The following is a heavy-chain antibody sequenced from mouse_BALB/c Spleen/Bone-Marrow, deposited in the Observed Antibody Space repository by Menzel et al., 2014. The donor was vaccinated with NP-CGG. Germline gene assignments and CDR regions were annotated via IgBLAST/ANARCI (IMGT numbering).Heavy chain of an antibody. CDR2: IHPNSGNT. D-gene: IGHD4-1*01. J-gene: IGHJ2*01. CDR1: GYTFTSSW. Sequence: HVQLQKPGSELVRPGASVKLSCKASGYTFTSSWMHWAKQRPGQGLEWIGEIHPNSGNTNYNEKFKGKATLTVVTSSSAVYVDLSSLTSEDSAVYYCARSGFDSWGQGTTITVSS. V-gene: IGHV1S130*01. CDR3: ARSGFDS.